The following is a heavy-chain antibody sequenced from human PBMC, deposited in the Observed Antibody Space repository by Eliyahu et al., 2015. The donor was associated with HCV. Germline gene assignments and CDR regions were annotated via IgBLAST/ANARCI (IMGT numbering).Heavy chain of an antibody. J-gene: IGHJ4*02. D-gene: IGHD1-7*01. Sequence: QRQLAQSGPEVKKPGTSVRVXCKASGFTFSSSAVQWGRQARGQRLEWIGWIVIGSGNTYYAQEFQERVTITRDISTTTVYMELSSLRSEDTAVYYCAADGLELGYWGQGTLVTVSS. CDR2: IVIGSGNT. CDR1: GFTFSSSA. V-gene: IGHV1-58*01. CDR3: AADGLELGY.